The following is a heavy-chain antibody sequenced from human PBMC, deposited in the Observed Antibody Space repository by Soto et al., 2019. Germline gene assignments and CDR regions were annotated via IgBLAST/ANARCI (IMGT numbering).Heavy chain of an antibody. J-gene: IGHJ6*02. Sequence: QPGGSLRLSCAASGFTFSSYAMSWVRQAPGKGLEWVSAISGSGGSTYYADSVKGRFTISRDNSKNTLYLQMNSLRAEDTAVYYCAKGGFDFWSGTYYYYGMDVWGQGTTVTVSS. CDR2: ISGSGGST. D-gene: IGHD3-3*01. CDR3: AKGGFDFWSGTYYYYGMDV. CDR1: GFTFSSYA. V-gene: IGHV3-23*01.